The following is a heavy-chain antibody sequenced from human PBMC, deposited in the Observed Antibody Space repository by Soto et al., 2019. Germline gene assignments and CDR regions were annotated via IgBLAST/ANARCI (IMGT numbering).Heavy chain of an antibody. V-gene: IGHV4-31*03. CDR2: IYYSGST. D-gene: IGHD6-13*01. CDR1: GGSISSGGYY. CDR3: ARDQGSSSLYESGYYYYGMDV. J-gene: IGHJ6*02. Sequence: PSETLSLTCTVSGGSISSGGYYWSWIRQHPGKGLEWIGYIYYSGSTYYNPSLKSRVTISVDTSKNQFSLKLSSVTAADTAVYYCARDQGSSSLYESGYYYYGMDVCGQGTTVTVSS.